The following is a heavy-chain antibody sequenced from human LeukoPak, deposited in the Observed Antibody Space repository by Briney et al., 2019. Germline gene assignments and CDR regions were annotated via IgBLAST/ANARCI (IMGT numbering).Heavy chain of an antibody. Sequence: ASVKVSCKASGYTFSNFGISWVRQAPGQGLEWMGWISGNNDNPNYGQKFQGRFTVTSDSSTRTAYMELKRLRSDDTAVYYCAPSGSYYEFDYWGQGTLVTVSS. J-gene: IGHJ4*02. V-gene: IGHV1-18*01. CDR2: ISGNNDNP. CDR1: GYTFSNFG. CDR3: APSGSYYEFDY. D-gene: IGHD1-26*01.